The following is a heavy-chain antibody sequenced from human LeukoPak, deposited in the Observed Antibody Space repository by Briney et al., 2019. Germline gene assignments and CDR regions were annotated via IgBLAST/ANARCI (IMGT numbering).Heavy chain of an antibody. CDR1: GFTVSSNY. Sequence: GGSLILSCAASGFTVSSNYMNWVRRAPGKGLEWLSVIYSGGSTYYADSVKGRFTISRDNSKNTLFLQMNSLRAEDTAKYYCARGDDYGGAWYYFDYWGLGTLVTVSS. V-gene: IGHV3-53*01. J-gene: IGHJ4*02. CDR2: IYSGGST. D-gene: IGHD4-23*01. CDR3: ARGDDYGGAWYYFDY.